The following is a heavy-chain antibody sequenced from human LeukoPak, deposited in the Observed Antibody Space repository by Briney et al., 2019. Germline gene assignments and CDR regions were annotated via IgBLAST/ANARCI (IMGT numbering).Heavy chain of an antibody. V-gene: IGHV3-7*01. CDR1: GFTFSSYW. CDR2: IKQDGSEK. Sequence: GGSLRLSCAASGFTFSSYWMSWVRQAPGKGLEWVANIKQDGSEKYYVDPVKGRFTISRDNAKNSLYLQMNSLRAEDTAVYYCARDWLRHYDYVWGSYRYQYFDYWGQGTLVTVSS. CDR3: ARDWLRHYDYVWGSYRYQYFDY. J-gene: IGHJ4*02. D-gene: IGHD3-16*02.